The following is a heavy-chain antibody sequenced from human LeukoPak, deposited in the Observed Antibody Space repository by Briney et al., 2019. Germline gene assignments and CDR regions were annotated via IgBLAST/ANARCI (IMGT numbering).Heavy chain of an antibody. CDR3: AKGPPRRFGFEVGYYVDV. CDR2: ISGSGGST. J-gene: IGHJ6*03. CDR1: GFTFSSYA. V-gene: IGHV3-23*01. D-gene: IGHD1-14*01. Sequence: GGSLRLSCAASGFTFSSYAMSWVRQAPEKGLEWVSAISGSGGSTYYADSVKGRFTISRDNSKNTLYLQMNSLRAEDTAVYYCAKGPPRRFGFEVGYYVDVWGKGTTVTVSS.